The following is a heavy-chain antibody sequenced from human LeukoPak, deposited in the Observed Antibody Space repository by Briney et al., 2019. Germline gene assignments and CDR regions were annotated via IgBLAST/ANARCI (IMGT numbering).Heavy chain of an antibody. Sequence: GGSLRLSCAASGFTFSTYWMSWVRQAPGNGLEWVANIKQDGSEKYYVDSVKGRFTISRDNAKNSLYLQMNSLRAEDTAVYYCARVDWGSSFDYWGQGTLVTVSS. CDR1: GFTFSTYW. J-gene: IGHJ4*02. D-gene: IGHD3/OR15-3a*01. CDR2: IKQDGSEK. V-gene: IGHV3-7*01. CDR3: ARVDWGSSFDY.